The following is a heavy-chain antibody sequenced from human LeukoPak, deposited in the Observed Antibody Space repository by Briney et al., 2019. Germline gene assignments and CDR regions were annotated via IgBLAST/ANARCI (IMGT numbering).Heavy chain of an antibody. CDR1: GYTFTSYY. CDR3: ARDRGREQWLLNWFDP. D-gene: IGHD6-19*01. J-gene: IGHJ5*02. Sequence: GASVKVSCKASGYTFTSYYMHWVRQAPGQGLEWMGIINPSGGSTSYAQKFQGRVTMTRDTSTSTAYMELRSLRSDDTAVYYCARDRGREQWLLNWFDPWGQGTLVTVSS. CDR2: INPSGGST. V-gene: IGHV1-46*01.